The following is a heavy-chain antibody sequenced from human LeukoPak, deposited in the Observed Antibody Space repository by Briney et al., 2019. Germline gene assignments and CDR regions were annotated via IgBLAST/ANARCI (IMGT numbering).Heavy chain of an antibody. J-gene: IGHJ4*02. Sequence: GASVKVSCKASGYTFTRYYMYWVRQAPGQGFEWMGWINPNSGGTNYAQKFQGRVTMTRNTSISTAYMELSSLRSEDTAVYYCARGISGQDYWGQGTLVTVSS. CDR3: ARGISGQDY. CDR1: GYTFTRYY. CDR2: INPNSGGT. D-gene: IGHD3-10*01. V-gene: IGHV1-2*02.